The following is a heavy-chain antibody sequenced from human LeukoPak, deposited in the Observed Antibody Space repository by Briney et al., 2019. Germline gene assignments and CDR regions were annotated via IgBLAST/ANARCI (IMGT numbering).Heavy chain of an antibody. CDR1: GFTFSDYY. J-gene: IGHJ4*02. V-gene: IGHV3-11*01. D-gene: IGHD1-26*01. Sequence: GGSLRLSCAASGFTFSDYYMSWIRQAPGKGLEWVSYISSSGSTIYYADSVKGRFTISRDNAKNSLYLQMNSLGAEDTAVYYCASGGPASGSYYRYFDYWGQGTLVTVSS. CDR2: ISSSGSTI. CDR3: ASGGPASGSYYRYFDY.